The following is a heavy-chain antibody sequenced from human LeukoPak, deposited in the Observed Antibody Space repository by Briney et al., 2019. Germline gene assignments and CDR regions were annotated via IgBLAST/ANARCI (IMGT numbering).Heavy chain of an antibody. CDR3: ARGGKGPGTFDI. V-gene: IGHV3-23*05. CDR2: LNPSGSST. CDR1: GFTFRSYP. Sequence: GGSLRLSCAASGFTFRSYPMTWVRRAPGKGLEWVSVLNPSGSSTYYADSVEGRFTISRDNAKNTLYLQMTSLRGEDSAVYYCARGGKGPGTFDIWGQGTMVTHSS. J-gene: IGHJ3*02. D-gene: IGHD6-25*01.